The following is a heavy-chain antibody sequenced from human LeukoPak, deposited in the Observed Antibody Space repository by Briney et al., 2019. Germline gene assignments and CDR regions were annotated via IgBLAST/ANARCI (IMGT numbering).Heavy chain of an antibody. CDR3: ARFQTREYYFDY. CDR2: IYYSGST. V-gene: IGHV4-59*01. CDR1: GGSISSYY. J-gene: IGHJ4*02. D-gene: IGHD3-10*01. Sequence: PSETLSLTCTVSGGSISSYYWSWIRQPPGKGLEWIGYIYYSGSTNYNPSLKSRVTISVDTSKNQFSRKLSSVTAADTAVYYCARFQTREYYFDYWGQGTLVTVSS.